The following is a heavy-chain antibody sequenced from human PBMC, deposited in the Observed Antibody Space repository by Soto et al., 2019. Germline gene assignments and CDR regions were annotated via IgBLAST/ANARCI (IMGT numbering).Heavy chain of an antibody. J-gene: IGHJ4*02. V-gene: IGHV2-26*01. CDR3: ERIRQEVEIDY. Sequence: QVTLKESGPVLVKPTETLTLTCTVSGFSLSNARMGVSWIRQPPGKALEWLAHIFSNDEKSYSTSLKSRLTTSKDTSKSQVVLTMTNMDPVDTATYFCERIRQEVEIDYWGQGSLVTVSS. CDR2: IFSNDEK. CDR1: GFSLSNARMG.